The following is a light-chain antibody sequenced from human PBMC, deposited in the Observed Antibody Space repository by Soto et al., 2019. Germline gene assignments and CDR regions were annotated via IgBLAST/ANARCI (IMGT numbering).Light chain of an antibody. CDR2: DVS. Sequence: QSALTQPASVSGSPGQSITISCTGTSSDVGGYNYVSWYQQPPGKAPKLMIYDVSNRPSGVPDRFSGSKSGNTASLTISGLQAEDEADYYCSSYTSTSTYVFGTGTKVTVL. V-gene: IGLV2-14*01. CDR3: SSYTSTSTYV. J-gene: IGLJ1*01. CDR1: SSDVGGYNY.